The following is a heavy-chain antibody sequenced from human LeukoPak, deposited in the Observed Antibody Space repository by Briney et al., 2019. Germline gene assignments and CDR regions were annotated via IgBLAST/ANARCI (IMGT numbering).Heavy chain of an antibody. V-gene: IGHV4-34*01. J-gene: IGHJ4*02. Sequence: SETLSLTCAVYGGSFSGYYWSWIRQPPGKGLEWIGEINHSGSTNYNPSLKSRVTISVDTSKNQFSLKLSSVTAADTAVYYCAISYDSRGYYSRWGQGTLVTVSS. CDR2: INHSGST. D-gene: IGHD3-22*01. CDR3: AISYDSRGYYSR. CDR1: GGSFSGYY.